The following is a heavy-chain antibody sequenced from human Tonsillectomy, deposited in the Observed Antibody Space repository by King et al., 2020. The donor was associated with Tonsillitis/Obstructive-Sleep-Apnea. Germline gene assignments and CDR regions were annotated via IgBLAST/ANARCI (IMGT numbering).Heavy chain of an antibody. J-gene: IGHJ3*02. CDR3: VKGSSSFAPSDALDI. V-gene: IGHV3-64D*06. CDR2: VSTNGGST. CDR1: GFTFSDYS. Sequence: VQLVESGGGLVQPGGSLRLSSSASGFTFSDYSMHWVRQAPGKGLEYVSGVSTNGGSTYYAASVKGRFTVSRDNSKNTLYLQMSSLRTEDTAVYYCVKGSSSFAPSDALDIWGQGTMVTVSS.